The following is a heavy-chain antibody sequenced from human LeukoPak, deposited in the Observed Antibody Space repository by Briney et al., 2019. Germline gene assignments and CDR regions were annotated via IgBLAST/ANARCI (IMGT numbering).Heavy chain of an antibody. CDR1: GLPFHNYW. Sequence: GGSLRLSCVASGLPFHNYWMTWVRQAPGKGLEWVANIKQDAVEEFYVDSVKGRFTISRDNAKNTLYLQMNSLRADDTAIYYCASGSAYYGSGSRLDYWGQGTLVTVSS. D-gene: IGHD3-10*01. J-gene: IGHJ4*02. CDR3: ASGSAYYGSGSRLDY. CDR2: IKQDAVEE. V-gene: IGHV3-7*01.